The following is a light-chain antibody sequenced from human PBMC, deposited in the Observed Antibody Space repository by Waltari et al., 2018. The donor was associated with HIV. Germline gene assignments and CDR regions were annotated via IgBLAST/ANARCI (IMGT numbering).Light chain of an antibody. CDR3: QQYDNLLLFT. CDR2: DAS. J-gene: IGKJ3*01. CDR1: QDISNY. Sequence: IQMTQSPSSLCASVGHRVTIPFQASQDISNYLNWYQQKPGKAPKLLIYDASNLETGVPSRFSGSGSGTDFTFTISSLQPEDIATYYCQQYDNLLLFTFGPGTKVDIK. V-gene: IGKV1-33*01.